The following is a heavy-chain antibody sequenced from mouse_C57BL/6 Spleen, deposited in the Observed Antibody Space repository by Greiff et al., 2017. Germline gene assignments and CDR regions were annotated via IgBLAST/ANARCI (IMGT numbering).Heavy chain of an antibody. J-gene: IGHJ1*03. CDR2: ISSGGSYT. CDR3: ARQDYYGSSYRWYFDV. CDR1: GFTFSSYT. D-gene: IGHD1-1*01. V-gene: IGHV5-6-4*01. Sequence: EVKLVESGGGLVKPGGSLKLSCAASGFTFSSYTMSWVRQTPEKRLEWVATISSGGSYTYYPDSVKGRFTISRDNAKNTLYLQMSSLKSEDTAMYYCARQDYYGSSYRWYFDVWGTGTTVTVSS.